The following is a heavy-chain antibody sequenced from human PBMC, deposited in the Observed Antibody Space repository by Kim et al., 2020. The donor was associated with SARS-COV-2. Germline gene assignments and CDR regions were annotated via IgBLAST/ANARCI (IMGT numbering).Heavy chain of an antibody. D-gene: IGHD3-10*01. J-gene: IGHJ6*02. CDR2: ISAYNGNT. CDR3: ARDGSGSYLRSGPRPMNYYGMDV. Sequence: ASVKVSCKASGYTFTSYGISWVRQAPGQGLEWMGWISAYNGNTNYAQKLQGRVTMTTDTSTSTAYMELRSPRSDDTAVYYCARDGSGSYLRSGPRPMNYYGMDVWGQGTTVTVSS. V-gene: IGHV1-18*01. CDR1: GYTFTSYG.